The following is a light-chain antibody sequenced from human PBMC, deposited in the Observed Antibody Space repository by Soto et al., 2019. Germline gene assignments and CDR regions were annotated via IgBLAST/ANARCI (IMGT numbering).Light chain of an antibody. CDR3: AAWDDSLNGLV. Sequence: QPVLTQPPSASGTPGQRVTISCSGSSSNIGSNTVNWYQQLPGTAPKLLIYNNNQRPSGVPDRFSGSKSGTSASLAISGLQSEDAAYYYGAAWDDSLNGLVFGTGTKVTVL. J-gene: IGLJ1*01. CDR1: SSNIGSNT. V-gene: IGLV1-44*01. CDR2: NNN.